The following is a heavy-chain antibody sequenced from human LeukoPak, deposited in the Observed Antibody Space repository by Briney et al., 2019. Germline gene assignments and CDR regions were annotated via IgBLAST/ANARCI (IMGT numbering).Heavy chain of an antibody. J-gene: IGHJ4*02. CDR3: ARERGYYDSSGCESVDY. CDR2: IYSGGST. CDR1: GFTVSSNY. D-gene: IGHD3-22*01. Sequence: PGGSLRLSCAASGFTVSSNYMSWVRQAPGKGLEWVSVIYSGGSTYYADSVKGRFTISRDNSKNTLYLQMNSLRAEDTAVYYCARERGYYDSSGCESVDYWGQGTLVTVSS. V-gene: IGHV3-66*02.